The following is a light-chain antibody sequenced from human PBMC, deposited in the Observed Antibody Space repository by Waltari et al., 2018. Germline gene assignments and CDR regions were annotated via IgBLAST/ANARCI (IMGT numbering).Light chain of an antibody. V-gene: IGLV2-14*01. J-gene: IGLJ2*01. CDR2: EVS. CDR1: STHLGVNSY. CDR3: SSYTSSSTQV. Sequence: ALTQPASDSDTPGPPNTTSGHGTSTHLGVNSYFSWYQQHPGQAPKLMIYEVSNRPSGVSNRFSGSKSGNTASLTISGLQAEDEADYYCSSYTSSSTQVFGGGTKLTVL.